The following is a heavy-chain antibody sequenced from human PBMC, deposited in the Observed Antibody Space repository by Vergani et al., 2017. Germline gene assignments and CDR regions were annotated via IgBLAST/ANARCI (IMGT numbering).Heavy chain of an antibody. CDR2: IYYSGST. CDR3: ARDYYDSSGYYYGFEY. J-gene: IGHJ4*02. V-gene: IGHV4-31*03. Sequence: QVQLQESGPGLVKPSQTLSLTCTVSGGSISSGGYYWSWIRQHPGKGLEWIGYIYYSGSTYYNPSLKSRVTISVDTSKNQFSLKLSSVTAADTAVYYCARDYYDSSGYYYGFEYWGQGTLVTVSS. CDR1: GGSISSGGYY. D-gene: IGHD3-22*01.